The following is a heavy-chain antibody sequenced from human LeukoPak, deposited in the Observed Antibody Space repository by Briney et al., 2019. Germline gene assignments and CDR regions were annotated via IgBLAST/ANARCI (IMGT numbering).Heavy chain of an antibody. J-gene: IGHJ6*03. CDR1: GGSISSYY. CDR3: ARFRENYYYYYMDV. Sequence: PSETLSLTCTVSGGSISSYYWSWLRQPAGKGREGIGRIYTSGSTNYNPSLTSRVTMSVDTSKNQFSLKLSSVTAADTAVYYCARFRENYYYYYMDVWGKGTTVTVSS. CDR2: IYTSGST. V-gene: IGHV4-4*07.